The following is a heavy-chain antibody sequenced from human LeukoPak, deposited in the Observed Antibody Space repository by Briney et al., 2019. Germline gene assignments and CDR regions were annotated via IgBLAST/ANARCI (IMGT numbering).Heavy chain of an antibody. D-gene: IGHD1-26*01. CDR1: GFTFSSYG. Sequence: GGSLRLSCAASGFTFSSYGMHWVRQAPGKGLEWVAVISYDGSNKYYADSVKGRFTISRDSSKNTLFLHMNTLRAEDTAIYYCAKDRTVGASYWYFDLWGRGTLVTVSS. V-gene: IGHV3-30*18. CDR3: AKDRTVGASYWYFDL. J-gene: IGHJ2*01. CDR2: ISYDGSNK.